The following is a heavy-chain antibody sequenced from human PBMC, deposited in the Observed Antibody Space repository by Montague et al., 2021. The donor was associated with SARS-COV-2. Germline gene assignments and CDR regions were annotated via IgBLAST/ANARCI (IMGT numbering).Heavy chain of an antibody. D-gene: IGHD3-9*01. J-gene: IGHJ4*02. CDR2: ISYDGSNK. V-gene: IGHV3-30-3*01. CDR1: GSTFSSYA. CDR3: ARDPPYFDSGGFLDY. Sequence: SLRLSCAASGSTFSSYAMHWVRQAPGKGLEWVAVISYDGSNKYYADSVKGRFTISRDNSKNTLYLQMNSLRAEDTAVYYCARDPPYFDSGGFLDYWGQGTLVTVSS.